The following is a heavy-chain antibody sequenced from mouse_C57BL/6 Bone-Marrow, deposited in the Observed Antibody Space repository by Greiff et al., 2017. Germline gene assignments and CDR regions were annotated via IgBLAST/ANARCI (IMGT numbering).Heavy chain of an antibody. CDR2: IHPNSGST. CDR3: ARNESLDY. Sequence: VQLQQSGAELVKPGASVKLSFKASGYTFTSYWMHWVKQRPGQGLEWIGMIHPNSGSTNYNEKFKSKATLTVDKSSSTAYMQLSSLTSEDSAVYYCARNESLDYWGQGTTLTVSS. CDR1: GYTFTSYW. J-gene: IGHJ2*01. V-gene: IGHV1-64*01.